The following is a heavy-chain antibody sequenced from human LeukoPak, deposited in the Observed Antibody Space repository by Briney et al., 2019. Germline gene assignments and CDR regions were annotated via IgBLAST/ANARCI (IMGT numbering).Heavy chain of an antibody. V-gene: IGHV1-69*04. J-gene: IGHJ3*02. D-gene: IGHD4-17*01. CDR2: IIPILGIA. Sequence: GASVKVSCKASGGTFSSYAISWVRQAPGQGLEWMGRIIPILGIANYAQKFQGRVTITADKSTSTAYMEVSSLRSEDTAVYYCASGNDYGDYRDAFDIWGQGTMVTVSS. CDR3: ASGNDYGDYRDAFDI. CDR1: GGTFSSYA.